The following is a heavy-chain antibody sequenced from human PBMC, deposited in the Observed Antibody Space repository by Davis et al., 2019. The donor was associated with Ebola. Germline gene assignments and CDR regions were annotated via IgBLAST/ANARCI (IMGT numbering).Heavy chain of an antibody. CDR2: IYYSGGT. CDR3: ARPNSSSWYGDYFDY. D-gene: IGHD6-13*01. Sequence: MPSETLSLTCTVSGGSISNSAFNYWGWIRQPPGKGLEWIGSIYYSGGTYYKPSLKSRVTISVDTSKNQFSLKLSSVAAADTAVYYCARPNSSSWYGDYFDYWGQGTLVTVSS. CDR1: GGSISNSAFNY. V-gene: IGHV4-39*01. J-gene: IGHJ4*02.